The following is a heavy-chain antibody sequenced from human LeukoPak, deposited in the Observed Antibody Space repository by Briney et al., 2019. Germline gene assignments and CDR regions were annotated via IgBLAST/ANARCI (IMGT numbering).Heavy chain of an antibody. CDR2: IRSRSSYI. CDR1: GFTFSSYS. Sequence: GGSLRLSCAASGFTFSSYSMNCVRQAPGKGLEWVSSIRSRSSYIYYADSVKGRFTISRENAKNSLYLQMNSLRAEDTAVYYCAREESYDFWSGYDYYYGMDVWGQGTTVTVSS. V-gene: IGHV3-21*01. CDR3: AREESYDFWSGYDYYYGMDV. J-gene: IGHJ6*02. D-gene: IGHD3-3*01.